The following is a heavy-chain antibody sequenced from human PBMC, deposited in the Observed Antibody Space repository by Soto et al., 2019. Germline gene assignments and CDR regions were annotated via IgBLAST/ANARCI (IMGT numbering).Heavy chain of an antibody. J-gene: IGHJ4*02. CDR1: GASMNSGDYS. D-gene: IGHD6-19*01. CDR2: IYYTGST. CDR3: ARARTSSAVDFDY. V-gene: IGHV4-30-4*02. Sequence: PSDTVSLTCTVSGASMNSGDYSWSWIRQPPGKGLEWIGHIYYTGSTYYNPSLKSRVTISVDTSKHQVSLKLTSLTAADTAVYYCARARTSSAVDFDYWGQGTLVTVSS.